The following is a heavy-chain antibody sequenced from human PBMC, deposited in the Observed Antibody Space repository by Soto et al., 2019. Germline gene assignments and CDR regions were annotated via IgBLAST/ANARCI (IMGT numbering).Heavy chain of an antibody. V-gene: IGHV5-51*01. CDR2: IYPGDSDT. Sequence: PGESLKISCKGSGYSFITYWIGWVRQMPWKGLEWMGIIYPGDSDTRYNPSFQGQVTISADKSISTAYLQWNSLKASDTAMYYCARGTARSYTVMVYFDYWGQGTLVTVSS. J-gene: IGHJ4*02. CDR3: ARGTARSYTVMVYFDY. D-gene: IGHD5-18*01. CDR1: GYSFITYW.